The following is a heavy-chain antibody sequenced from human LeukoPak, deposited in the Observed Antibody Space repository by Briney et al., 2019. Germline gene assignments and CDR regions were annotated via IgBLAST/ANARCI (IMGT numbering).Heavy chain of an antibody. V-gene: IGHV3-7*03. CDR3: AKFRLIAVADHYFDY. CDR1: GFTFNRCW. D-gene: IGHD6-19*01. J-gene: IGHJ4*02. CDR2: INPDGRDT. Sequence: GGSLRLSCVVSGFTFNRCWMNWVRQAPGKGLEWVAHINPDGRDTYYVDSVKGRFTISRDDSKNTLYLQMNSLRAEDTAVYYCAKFRLIAVADHYFDYWGQGTLVTVSS.